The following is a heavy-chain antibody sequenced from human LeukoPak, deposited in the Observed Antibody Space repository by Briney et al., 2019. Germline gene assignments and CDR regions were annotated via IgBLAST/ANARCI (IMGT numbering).Heavy chain of an antibody. D-gene: IGHD3-10*01. CDR2: IYTSGST. V-gene: IGHV4-4*07. CDR1: GGSISSYY. Sequence: SETLSLTCTVSGGSISSYYWSWIRQPAGKGLEWIGRIYTSGSTNYNPSLKSRVTMSVDTSKHQFSLKLSSVTAADTAVYYCARDNGSGSYLSWFDPWGQGTLVTVSS. J-gene: IGHJ5*02. CDR3: ARDNGSGSYLSWFDP.